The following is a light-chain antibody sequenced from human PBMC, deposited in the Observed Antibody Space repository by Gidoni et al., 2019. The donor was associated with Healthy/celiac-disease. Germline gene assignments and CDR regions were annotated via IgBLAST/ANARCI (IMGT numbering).Light chain of an antibody. CDR2: DAS. CDR1: QSVSSY. Sequence: ELVLTQSPATLSLSPGERATLSCRASQSVSSYLAWYQQKPGQAPRLLIYDASNRATGIPARFSGSGSGTDFTLTISSLEPEDFAVYYCQQRSNWPLTFXGGTKVEIK. J-gene: IGKJ4*01. V-gene: IGKV3-11*01. CDR3: QQRSNWPLT.